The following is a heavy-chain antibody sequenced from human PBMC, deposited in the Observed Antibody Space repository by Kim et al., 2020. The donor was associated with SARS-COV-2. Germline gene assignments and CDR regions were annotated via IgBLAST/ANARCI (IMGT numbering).Heavy chain of an antibody. Sequence: YSQKLQGRVTITRDTSASTAYMELSSLRSEDTAVYYCARDSRIFGVVVDPWGQGTLVTVSS. D-gene: IGHD3-3*01. J-gene: IGHJ5*02. CDR3: ARDSRIFGVVVDP. V-gene: IGHV1-3*01.